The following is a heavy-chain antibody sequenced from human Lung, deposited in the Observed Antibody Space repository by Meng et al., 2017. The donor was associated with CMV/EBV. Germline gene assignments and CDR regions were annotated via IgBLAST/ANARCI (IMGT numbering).Heavy chain of an antibody. J-gene: IGHJ4*02. V-gene: IGHV7-4-1*02. CDR2: INTNTGNP. CDR1: GYTFTDYY. Sequence: QVQWVQAGAEVKKPGASVKVSCKASGYTFTDYYIHWVRQAPGQGLEWMGRINTNTGNPTYAQGFTGRFVFSLDTSVSTAYLQISSLKAADTAVYYCARLYCSGGSCYTIDYWGQGTLVTVSS. D-gene: IGHD2-15*01. CDR3: ARLYCSGGSCYTIDY.